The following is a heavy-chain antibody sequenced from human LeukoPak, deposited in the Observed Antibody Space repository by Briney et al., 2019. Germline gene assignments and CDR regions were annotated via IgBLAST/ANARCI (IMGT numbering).Heavy chain of an antibody. CDR3: AKTGVNSGYYYYYMDV. CDR1: GFTFSSYG. Sequence: PGGSLRLSCAASGFTFSSYGMHWVRQAPGKGLEWVAVISYDGSNKYYADSVKGRFTISRDNSKNTLYLQMNSLRAEDTAVYYCAKTGVNSGYYYYYMDVWGKGTTVTVSS. J-gene: IGHJ6*03. D-gene: IGHD4-23*01. V-gene: IGHV3-30*18. CDR2: ISYDGSNK.